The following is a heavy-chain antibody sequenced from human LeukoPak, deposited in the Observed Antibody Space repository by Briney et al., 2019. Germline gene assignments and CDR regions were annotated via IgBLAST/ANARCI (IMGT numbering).Heavy chain of an antibody. CDR1: GFTFSSYW. J-gene: IGHJ4*02. D-gene: IGHD3-3*01. V-gene: IGHV3-7*01. CDR3: ARLREITVFGVVTKSTSYFDY. CDR2: IKQDRSEK. Sequence: GGSLRLSCAASGFTFSSYWMSWVRQAPGKGLEWVATIKQDRSEKYYVDSVKGRFTISRDNAKNSLYLQMNSLRAEDTAVYYCARLREITVFGVVTKSTSYFDYWGQGTLVTVSS.